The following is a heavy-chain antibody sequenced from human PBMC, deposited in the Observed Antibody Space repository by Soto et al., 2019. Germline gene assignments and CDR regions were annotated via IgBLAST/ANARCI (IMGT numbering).Heavy chain of an antibody. CDR2: IYYSGST. V-gene: IGHV4-31*03. CDR3: AISSGYAEWFDP. Sequence: QVQLQESGPGLVKPSQTLSLTCTVSGGSISSGGYYWSWIRQHPGKGLEWIGYIYYSGSTYYNRSLKSRITITVETSKNQCSLKLRSVRAAATAVYYSAISSGYAEWFDPWGQGTLVTVSS. D-gene: IGHD3-22*01. CDR1: GGSISSGGYY. J-gene: IGHJ5*02.